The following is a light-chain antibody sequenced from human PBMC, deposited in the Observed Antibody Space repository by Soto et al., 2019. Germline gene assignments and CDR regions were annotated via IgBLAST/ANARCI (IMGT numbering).Light chain of an antibody. CDR1: QSVSSNY. Sequence: EIVLTQSPGTLSLSPWERATLSCGASQSVSSNYLAWYQQTPGQAPSLLIYGASGRATGIPDRFSGSGSGTDFTLTISRLEPEDFAVYYCQQYGSSPRTFGQGTKVDI. J-gene: IGKJ1*01. CDR3: QQYGSSPRT. CDR2: GAS. V-gene: IGKV3-20*01.